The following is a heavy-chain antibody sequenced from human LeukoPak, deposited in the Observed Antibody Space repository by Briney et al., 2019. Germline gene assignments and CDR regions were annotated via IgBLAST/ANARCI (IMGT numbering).Heavy chain of an antibody. V-gene: IGHV4-34*01. CDR1: GGSFSGYY. J-gene: IGHJ4*02. CDR3: ASYGDHFDY. D-gene: IGHD4-17*01. CDR2: INHSGST. Sequence: SETLSVTCAVYGGSFSGYYWSWIRQPPGKGLEWIGEINHSGSTNYNPSLKSRVTISVDTSKNQFSLKLSSVTAADTAVYYCASYGDHFDYWGQGTLVTVSS.